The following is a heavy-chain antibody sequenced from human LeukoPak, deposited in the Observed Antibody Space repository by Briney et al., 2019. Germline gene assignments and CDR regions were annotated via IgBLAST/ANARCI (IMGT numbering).Heavy chain of an antibody. Sequence: PSETLSLTCTVSAYSITNGHYWGWIRQSPGKGLEWIGSIYHTGSSYYNPSLKSRVTISVDTSKNQFSLKLSSVTAADTAVYYCARVYTGSSWDYYYYMDVWGEGTTVTVSS. D-gene: IGHD6-13*01. J-gene: IGHJ6*03. CDR2: IYHTGSS. V-gene: IGHV4-38-2*02. CDR1: AYSITNGHY. CDR3: ARVYTGSSWDYYYYMDV.